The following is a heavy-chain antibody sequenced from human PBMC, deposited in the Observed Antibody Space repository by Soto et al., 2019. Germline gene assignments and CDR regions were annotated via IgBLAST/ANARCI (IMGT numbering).Heavy chain of an antibody. CDR1: GFTFSNFE. CDR3: ARAECSTPNCLTAYYSYGLDV. J-gene: IGHJ6*02. CDR2: INTAGSTK. D-gene: IGHD2-2*01. V-gene: IGHV3-48*03. Sequence: GGSLRLSCAASGFTFSNFEMHWVRQAPGKGLEWVSYINTAGSTKYYAESVKGRFTISRDNARNSLVLQMNSLRAEDTAVYYCARAECSTPNCLTAYYSYGLDVWGQGPTVTVSS.